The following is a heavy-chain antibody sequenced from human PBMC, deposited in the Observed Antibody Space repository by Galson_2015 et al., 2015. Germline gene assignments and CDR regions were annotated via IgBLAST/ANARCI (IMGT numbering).Heavy chain of an antibody. D-gene: IGHD4-23*01. V-gene: IGHV5-51*01. CDR3: ASRSYYGGDSNWYFDV. J-gene: IGHJ2*01. CDR1: GYTFTNNW. CDR2: IYPGDSDT. Sequence: QSGAEVKKPGESLKISCKGSGYTFTNNWIGWVRQMPGKGLEWMGIIYPGDSDTRYSPSFQGQVTISADKSIRTAYLQWSSLKASDTAMYYCASRSYYGGDSNWYFDVWGPGTLVSVSS.